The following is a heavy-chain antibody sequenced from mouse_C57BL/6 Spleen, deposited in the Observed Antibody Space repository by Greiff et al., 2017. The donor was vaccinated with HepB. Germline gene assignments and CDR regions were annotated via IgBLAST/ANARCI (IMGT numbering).Heavy chain of an antibody. Sequence: EVKLQESGPELVKPGASVKISCKASGYSFTGYYMHWVKQSSEKSLEWIGEINPSTGGTSYNQKFKGKATLTVDKSSSTAYMQLKSLTSEDSAVYYCARSYYYGSSYNAMDYWGQGTSVTVSS. D-gene: IGHD1-1*01. J-gene: IGHJ4*01. V-gene: IGHV1-43*01. CDR2: INPSTGGT. CDR3: ARSYYYGSSYNAMDY. CDR1: GYSFTGYY.